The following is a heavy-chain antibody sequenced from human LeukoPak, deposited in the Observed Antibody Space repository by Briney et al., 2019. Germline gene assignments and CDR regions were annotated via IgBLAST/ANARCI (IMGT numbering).Heavy chain of an antibody. D-gene: IGHD6-13*01. CDR1: GGSISSYY. J-gene: IGHJ5*02. V-gene: IGHV4-59*01. CDR3: ARVELANWFDP. Sequence: PSETLSLTCTVSGGSISSYYWSWIRQPPGKGLEWIGYIYYSGSTNYNPSLKSRVTISVDTSKNQFSLKLCSVTAADTAVYYCARVELANWFDPWGQGTLVTVSS. CDR2: IYYSGST.